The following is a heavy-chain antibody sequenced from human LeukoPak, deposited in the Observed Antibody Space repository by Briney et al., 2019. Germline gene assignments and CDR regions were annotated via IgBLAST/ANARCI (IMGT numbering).Heavy chain of an antibody. J-gene: IGHJ5*02. CDR2: ISYDGSNK. CDR1: GFTFSSYA. D-gene: IGHD3-3*01. CDR3: ARTQDYDFWSGYSNWFDP. Sequence: GGSLRLSCAASGFTFSSYAMHWVRQDPGKGLEWVAVISYDGSNKYYADSVKGPFTISRDNSKNTLYLQMNSLRAEDTAVYYCARTQDYDFWSGYSNWFDPWGQGTLVTVSS. V-gene: IGHV3-30*04.